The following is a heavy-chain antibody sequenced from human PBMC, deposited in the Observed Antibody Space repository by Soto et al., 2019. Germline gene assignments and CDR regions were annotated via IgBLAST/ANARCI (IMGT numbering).Heavy chain of an antibody. V-gene: IGHV4-34*01. J-gene: IGHJ4*02. CDR3: ASIVVPAAPFDY. D-gene: IGHD2-2*01. Sequence: SETLSLTCAVYGGSFSGYYWSWIRQPPGKGLEWIGEINHSGSTNYNPSLKSRVTISVDTSKNQFSLKLSSVTAADTAVYYCASIVVPAAPFDYCGQGTLVTVSS. CDR2: INHSGST. CDR1: GGSFSGYY.